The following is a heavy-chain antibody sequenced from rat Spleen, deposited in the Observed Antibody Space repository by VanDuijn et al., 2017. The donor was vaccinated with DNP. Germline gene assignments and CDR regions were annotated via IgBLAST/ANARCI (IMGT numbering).Heavy chain of an antibody. CDR1: GFSFSDYN. J-gene: IGHJ2*01. CDR2: ISYDGSST. CDR3: TRGGTYYFDY. V-gene: IGHV5-7*01. Sequence: EVQLVESGGGLVQPGRSLKLSCAASGFSFSDYNMAWVRQAPKKGLEWVATISYDGSSTYYRDSVRGRFTVSRDDSTNTLYLQMDSLRSEDTATYDCTRGGTYYFDYWGQGVMVTVSS.